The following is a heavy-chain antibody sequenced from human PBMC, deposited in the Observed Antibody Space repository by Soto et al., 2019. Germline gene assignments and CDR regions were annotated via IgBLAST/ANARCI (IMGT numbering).Heavy chain of an antibody. Sequence: VWSLRLSCAASGFTFNNYAMNWVRQAPGKGLEWVATISGTGGSTYYADSVKGRFTISRDNSKNTLYLQMNSLRVEDTAVYYCAKDRLGANFDYWAQGTQFTVSA. CDR2: ISGTGGST. J-gene: IGHJ4*02. CDR1: GFTFNNYA. CDR3: AKDRLGANFDY. D-gene: IGHD1-26*01. V-gene: IGHV3-23*01.